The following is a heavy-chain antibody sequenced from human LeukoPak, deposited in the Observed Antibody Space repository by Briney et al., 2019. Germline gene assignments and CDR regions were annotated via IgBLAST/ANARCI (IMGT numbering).Heavy chain of an antibody. V-gene: IGHV3-23*01. CDR1: GFTFSSYA. J-gene: IGHJ5*02. Sequence: PGGSLRLFCAASGFTFSSYAMSWVRQAPGKGLEWVSAISGSGGSTYYADSVKGRFTISRDNSKNTLYLQMNSLRAEDTAVYYCAKDGDFWSGNNWFDPWGQGTLVTVSS. D-gene: IGHD3-3*01. CDR2: ISGSGGST. CDR3: AKDGDFWSGNNWFDP.